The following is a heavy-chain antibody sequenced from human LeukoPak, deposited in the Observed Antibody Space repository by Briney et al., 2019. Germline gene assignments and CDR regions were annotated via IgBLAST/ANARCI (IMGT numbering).Heavy chain of an antibody. CDR3: ARAWIMVTSHLDF. Sequence: ASVKVSCNASGYTFSNFDINWVRQAPGQGLEWMGWISAHDGNTNYAQKLQGRVTMTTDTSTSIAYMELRSLRSDDTAMYYCARAWIMVTSHLDFWGQGTLVTVSS. V-gene: IGHV1-18*01. J-gene: IGHJ4*02. D-gene: IGHD2-21*02. CDR1: GYTFSNFD. CDR2: ISAHDGNT.